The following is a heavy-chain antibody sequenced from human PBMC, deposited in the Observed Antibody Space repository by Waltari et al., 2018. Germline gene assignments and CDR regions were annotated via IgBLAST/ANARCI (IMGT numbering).Heavy chain of an antibody. V-gene: IGHV1-69*12. CDR3: ARRQLGGPLDP. Sequence: QVHLVQSGAEVKKPGSSVKVSCKASGGTFGRYAITWVRPAPGQGLEWLGGLIPIFGAPNYAQRFPGRVTITADESTSTVYMELSSLKSEDTALYFCARRQLGGPLDPWGQGTLVTVSS. D-gene: IGHD1-1*01. CDR2: LIPIFGAP. CDR1: GGTFGRYA. J-gene: IGHJ5*02.